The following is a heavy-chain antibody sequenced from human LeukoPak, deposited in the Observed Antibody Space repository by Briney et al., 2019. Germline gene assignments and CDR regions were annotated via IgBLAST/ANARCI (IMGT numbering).Heavy chain of an antibody. D-gene: IGHD2-15*01. Sequence: PGGSLGLSCIVSGFTFSDYYMGWFRQAPGKGLEWVSYISRSGSPIFYADSVKGRFTISRDNAKNSLYLQMNSLRAEDTAVYYCTRKLGYCSGGNCYLDYWGQGTLVTVSS. CDR3: TRKLGYCSGGNCYLDY. V-gene: IGHV3-11*01. J-gene: IGHJ4*02. CDR1: GFTFSDYY. CDR2: ISRSGSPI.